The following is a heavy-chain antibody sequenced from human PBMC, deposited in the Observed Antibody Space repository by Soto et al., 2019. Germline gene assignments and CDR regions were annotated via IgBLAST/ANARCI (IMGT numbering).Heavy chain of an antibody. J-gene: IGHJ4*02. V-gene: IGHV1-8*01. CDR3: ARWDHGDYARFDY. Sequence: QVQLVQSGAEVKKPGASVKVSCKASGYTFTSHDINWVRQATGQGLELMGWMNPNSGNTGYAQKFRGRVTMTRNTSISTAYMELSSLRSEDTAVYYCARWDHGDYARFDYWGQGTLVTVSS. D-gene: IGHD4-17*01. CDR1: GYTFTSHD. CDR2: MNPNSGNT.